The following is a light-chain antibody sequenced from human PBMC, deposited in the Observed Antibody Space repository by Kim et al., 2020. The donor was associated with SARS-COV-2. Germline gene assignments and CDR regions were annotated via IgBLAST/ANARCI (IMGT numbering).Light chain of an antibody. J-gene: IGLJ1*01. CDR3: SSYTSGTTV. CDR2: DVT. CDR1: SSDVGGYNY. V-gene: IGLV2-14*01. Sequence: QSALTQPPSVSGSPGQSITISCTGTSSDVGGYNYVSWYQQHPGKAPKLMIYDVTKRPSGVANRFSGSKSGNTASLTISGLQAEDEADYYCSSYTSGTTVFGSGTKVTVL.